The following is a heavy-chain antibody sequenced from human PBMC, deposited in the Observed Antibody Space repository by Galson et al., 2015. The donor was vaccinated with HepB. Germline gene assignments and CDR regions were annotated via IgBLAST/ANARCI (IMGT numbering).Heavy chain of an antibody. Sequence: SLRLSCAAPGFTFSSYGMHWVRQAPGKGLEWVAVIWYDGSNKYYADSVKGRFTISRDNSKNTLYLQMNSLRAEDTAVYYCARDSLAYCGGDCYPEGGWYFDYWGQGTLVTVSS. J-gene: IGHJ4*02. CDR3: ARDSLAYCGGDCYPEGGWYFDY. CDR2: IWYDGSNK. V-gene: IGHV3-33*08. CDR1: GFTFSSYG. D-gene: IGHD2-21*02.